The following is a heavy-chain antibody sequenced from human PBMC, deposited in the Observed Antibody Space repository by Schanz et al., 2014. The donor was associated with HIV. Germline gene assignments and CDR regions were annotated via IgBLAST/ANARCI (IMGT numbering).Heavy chain of an antibody. CDR2: IKEDGSVK. J-gene: IGHJ4*02. CDR3: ARDYRFATDS. Sequence: EVQLVESGGGLVQPGGSLRLSCVASGFTFSDYWMTWVRQAPGEGLEWRATIKEDGSVKSEVDSVKGRFTISRDNDKNSLYLQMTSLRAGDTAVYYCARDYRFATDSWGQGTLVTVSS. D-gene: IGHD3-16*02. V-gene: IGHV3-7*01. CDR1: GFTFSDYW.